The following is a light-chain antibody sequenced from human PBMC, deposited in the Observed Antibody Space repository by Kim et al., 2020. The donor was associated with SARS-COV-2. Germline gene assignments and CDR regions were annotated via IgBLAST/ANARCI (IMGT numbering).Light chain of an antibody. CDR3: QKCNSAPRT. CDR2: AAS. J-gene: IGKJ1*01. CDR1: HCIRNN. V-gene: IGKV1-27*01. Sequence: DIQMTQSTSSLSASVGDRVTITFRASHCIRNNLVWYQQKPGKVPKLLIYAASTLQSVFPSRFSGSVSGTDFTLTISGLQPEDVATCYCQKCNSAPRTFGQGTKVDIK.